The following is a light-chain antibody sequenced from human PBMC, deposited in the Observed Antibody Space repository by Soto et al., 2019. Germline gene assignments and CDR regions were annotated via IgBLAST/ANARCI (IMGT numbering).Light chain of an antibody. J-gene: IGKJ5*01. CDR1: QSVRTY. V-gene: IGKV3-11*01. Sequence: EIVLTQSPVTLSLSPGEGATLSCRASQSVRTYLAWYQVKPGQAPTLLIYDASRRASGVPDRFSGSGSGTDFTLTISSLEPEDFALYYCQQRNTWPPITVGQGTRLEIK. CDR2: DAS. CDR3: QQRNTWPPIT.